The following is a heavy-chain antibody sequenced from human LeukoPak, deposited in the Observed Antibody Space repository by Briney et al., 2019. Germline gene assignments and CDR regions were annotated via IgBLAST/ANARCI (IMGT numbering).Heavy chain of an antibody. CDR2: IYYSGST. CDR1: GGSISSYY. J-gene: IGHJ4*02. V-gene: IGHV4-59*08. Sequence: SETLSLTCTVSGGSISSYYWGWIRQPPGKGLEWIGYIYYSGSTNYNPSLKSRVTISVDTSKNQFSLKLSSVTAADTAVYYCARIRGYSGYELDYWGQGTLVTVSS. CDR3: ARIRGYSGYELDY. D-gene: IGHD5-12*01.